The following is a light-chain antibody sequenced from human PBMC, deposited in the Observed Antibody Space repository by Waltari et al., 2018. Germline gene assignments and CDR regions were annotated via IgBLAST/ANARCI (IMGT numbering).Light chain of an antibody. CDR1: QSVTRY. Sequence: EIVLTQSPGTLSLSPGERATLSCRASQSVTRYLAWYQQNPGLAPRLLIYDTSNRATGIPARFIGSGSGTDFSLTITSLESEDFAVYYCQQRADWPLTFGGGTKVEIK. CDR2: DTS. V-gene: IGKV3-11*01. J-gene: IGKJ4*01. CDR3: QQRADWPLT.